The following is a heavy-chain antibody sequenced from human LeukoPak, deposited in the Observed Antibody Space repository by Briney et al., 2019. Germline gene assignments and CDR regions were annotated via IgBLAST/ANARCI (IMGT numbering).Heavy chain of an antibody. CDR3: ARGLYYYYGMDV. CDR2: IYYSGST. CDR1: GGSISSYY. Sequence: PSETLSLTCTVSGGSISSYYWSWIRQPPGKGLEWIGNIYYSGSTNYNPSLRSRVTISVDTSKNQCSLKLSSVTAADTAVYYCARGLYYYYGMDVWGQGTTVTVSS. J-gene: IGHJ6*02. V-gene: IGHV4-59*01.